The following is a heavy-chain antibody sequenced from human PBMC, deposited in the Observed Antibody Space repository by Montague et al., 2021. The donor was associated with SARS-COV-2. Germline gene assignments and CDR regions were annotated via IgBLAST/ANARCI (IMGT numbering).Heavy chain of an antibody. CDR2: IYYSGST. CDR1: GGSISSSSYY. J-gene: IGHJ6*02. Sequence: SDTLSFTCTVSGGSISSSSYYWGWIRQPPGKGLEWIGSIYYSGSTYYNPSLKSRVTISVDTSKNQFSLKLSSVTAADTAVYYCARVGRQQLVRLSGMDVWGQGTTVTVSS. V-gene: IGHV4-39*07. D-gene: IGHD6-13*01. CDR3: ARVGRQQLVRLSGMDV.